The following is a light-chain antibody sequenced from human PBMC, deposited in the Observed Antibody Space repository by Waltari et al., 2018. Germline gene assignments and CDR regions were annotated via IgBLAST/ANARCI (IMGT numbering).Light chain of an antibody. CDR1: QSISSY. CDR3: QQSYSTPKT. CDR2: AAS. J-gene: IGKJ1*01. Sequence: DIQMTKSPSSLSASVGDRVTITCRASQSISSYLNWYQQKPGKAPKLLTYAASSLQSGVPSRFSGGGSGTDFTLTISSLQPEDFATYYCQQSYSTPKTFGQGTKVEIK. V-gene: IGKV1-39*01.